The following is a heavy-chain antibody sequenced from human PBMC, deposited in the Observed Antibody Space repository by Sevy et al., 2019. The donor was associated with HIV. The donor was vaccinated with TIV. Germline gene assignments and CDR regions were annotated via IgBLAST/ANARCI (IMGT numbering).Heavy chain of an antibody. CDR1: GFNFSDYA. J-gene: IGHJ4*02. D-gene: IGHD1-26*01. CDR2: ITGTSGRT. V-gene: IGHV3-23*01. Sequence: GGSLRLSCSASGFNFSDYAIAWVRQGPGTGLEWVSSITGTSGRTYYADSVKGRFTVSRDTTQGKLFLQMNSLRVEDTAKYYCAKNRVVGSTNSFDSWGQGDLVTVSS. CDR3: AKNRVVGSTNSFDS.